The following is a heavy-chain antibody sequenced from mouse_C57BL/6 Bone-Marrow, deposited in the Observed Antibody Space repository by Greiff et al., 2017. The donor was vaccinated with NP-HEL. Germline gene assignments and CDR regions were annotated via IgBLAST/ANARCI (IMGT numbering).Heavy chain of an antibody. J-gene: IGHJ1*03. V-gene: IGHV8-12*01. D-gene: IGHD1-1*01. CDR3: ARRVITTVVDQDWYFDV. CDR1: GFSLSTSGLG. CDR2: IYWDDDK. Sequence: QVTLNESGPGILQSSQTLSLTCSFSGFSLSTSGLGVSWIRQPSGKGLEWLAHIYWDDDKRYNPSLKSRLTISKDTSRNQVFLKITSVDTADTATYYCARRVITTVVDQDWYFDVWGTGTTVTVSS.